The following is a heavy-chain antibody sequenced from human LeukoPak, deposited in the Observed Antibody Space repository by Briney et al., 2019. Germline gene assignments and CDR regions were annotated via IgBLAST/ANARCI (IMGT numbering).Heavy chain of an antibody. D-gene: IGHD5-12*01. Sequence: SETLSLTCTVSGGSISNYYWNWIRQPPGKGLEWIGYIYSSGSTNYIPSLRSRVTISVDTSKNQFSLKLSSVTAADTAVYYCARRYEDIVATIDAFDIWGQGTMVTVSS. V-gene: IGHV4-59*12. J-gene: IGHJ3*02. CDR3: ARRYEDIVATIDAFDI. CDR1: GGSISNYY. CDR2: IYSSGST.